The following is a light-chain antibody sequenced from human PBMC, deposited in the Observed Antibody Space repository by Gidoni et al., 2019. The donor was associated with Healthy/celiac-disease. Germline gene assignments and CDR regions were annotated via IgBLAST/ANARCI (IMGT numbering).Light chain of an antibody. CDR2: AVS. Sequence: QSALTQPASVSGSPGQSITISCTGTSSDVGGYNYVSWYQQHPGKAPKLMIYAVSNRPSGVSNRFSGSKSCKTASLTISGLQAEDEADYYCSSYTSSSTRVFGGGTKLTVL. J-gene: IGLJ3*02. CDR1: SSDVGGYNY. CDR3: SSYTSSSTRV. V-gene: IGLV2-14*01.